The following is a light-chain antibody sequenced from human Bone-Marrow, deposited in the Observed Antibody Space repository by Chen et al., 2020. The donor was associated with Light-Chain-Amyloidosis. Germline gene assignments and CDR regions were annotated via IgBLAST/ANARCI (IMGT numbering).Light chain of an antibody. J-gene: IGLJ2*01. V-gene: IGLV3-25*03. CDR2: RDT. Sequence: SYELTQPPLVSVSPGQTARITCSGDDLPTKYAYWYQQKPGQAPVLVIHRDTERPSGISERFSGSSSGTTATLTISGVQAEDEADYHCQSVDSSGTYEVIFGGGTKLTVL. CDR1: DLPTKY. CDR3: QSVDSSGTYEVI.